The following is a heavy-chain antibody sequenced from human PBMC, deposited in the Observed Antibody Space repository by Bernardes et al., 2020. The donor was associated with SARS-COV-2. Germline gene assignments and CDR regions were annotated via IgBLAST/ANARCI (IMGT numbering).Heavy chain of an antibody. CDR2: IIGSGTNT. D-gene: IGHD3-16*01. V-gene: IGHV3-23*01. CDR3: AKRGGYSFDY. Sequence: GGSLRLSCAASGFTFSSSAMSWVRQAPGKGLEWVSLIIGSGTNTFYADSVKGRFTISRDNSKNTLYLQENSLRAEDTAVYYCAKRGGYSFDYWGQGTLVTVSS. J-gene: IGHJ4*02. CDR1: GFTFSSSA.